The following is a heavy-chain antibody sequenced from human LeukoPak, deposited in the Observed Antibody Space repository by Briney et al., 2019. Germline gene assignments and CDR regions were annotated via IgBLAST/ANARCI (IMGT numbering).Heavy chain of an antibody. CDR1: GGSISSSSYY. CDR3: ARVSGGSSGYDDLLDY. D-gene: IGHD5-12*01. V-gene: IGHV4-39*01. Sequence: SETLSLTCTVSGGSISSSSYYWGWIRQPPGKGLEWIGSIYYSGSTYYNPSLKSRVTISVDTSKNQFSLKLSSVTAADTAVYYCARVSGGSSGYDDLLDYWGQGTLVTVSS. J-gene: IGHJ4*02. CDR2: IYYSGST.